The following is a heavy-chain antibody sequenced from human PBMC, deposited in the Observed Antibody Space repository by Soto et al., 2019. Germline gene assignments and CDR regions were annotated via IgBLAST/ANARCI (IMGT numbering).Heavy chain of an antibody. CDR1: GGSITNGGYY. V-gene: IGHV4-31*03. J-gene: IGHJ5*02. Sequence: SLLPMSVTCTVSGGSITNGGYYWSWIRQHPGKGLEWIGYIYYSGTTYYNPSLKSRLTISLDTSRNQFSLEVNSVSAADTAVYYCARADSSGYTFDPSGQGTLVTVPS. CDR2: IYYSGTT. CDR3: ARADSSGYTFDP. D-gene: IGHD3-22*01.